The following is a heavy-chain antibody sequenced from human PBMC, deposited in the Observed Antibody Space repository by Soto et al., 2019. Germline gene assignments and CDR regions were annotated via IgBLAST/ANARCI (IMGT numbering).Heavy chain of an antibody. CDR2: ISGKSSFT. CDR1: GFMFETYS. D-gene: IGHD3-22*01. Sequence: EEQLVESGGGLVKAGGSLRLSCVASGFMFETYSMNWVRQAPGKGLEWVSSISGKSSFTYYTDSLRGRLTISRDNAKNSVFLLMNSLTAEDTAVYFCARDLGSSGYPDDFDLWGQGTMVTVSS. V-gene: IGHV3-21*02. CDR3: ARDLGSSGYPDDFDL. J-gene: IGHJ3*01.